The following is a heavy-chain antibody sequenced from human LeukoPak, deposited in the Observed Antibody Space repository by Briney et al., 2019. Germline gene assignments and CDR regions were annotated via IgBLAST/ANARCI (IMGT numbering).Heavy chain of an antibody. CDR1: GGSISSGGYY. J-gene: IGHJ6*02. D-gene: IGHD3-16*01. Sequence: NPSQTLSLTCTVSGGSISSGGYYWSWIRQHPGKGLEWIGYIYYSGSTYYNPSLKSRVTISVDTSKNQFSLKLSSVTAVDTAVYYCARVWGTWYGMDVWGQGTTVTVSS. CDR3: ARVWGTWYGMDV. V-gene: IGHV4-31*03. CDR2: IYYSGST.